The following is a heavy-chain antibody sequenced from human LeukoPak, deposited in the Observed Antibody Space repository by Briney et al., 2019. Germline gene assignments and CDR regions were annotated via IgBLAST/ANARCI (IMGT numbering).Heavy chain of an antibody. V-gene: IGHV3-30-3*02. CDR2: ISYDGSNK. J-gene: IGHJ3*02. Sequence: GRSLRLSCAASGFTFSSYAMHWVRQAPGRGLEWVAVISYDGSNKYYADSVKGRFTISRDNSKNTLYLQMNSLRAEDTAVYYCAKKPYYYGSGSEADAFDIWGQGTMVTVSS. D-gene: IGHD3-10*01. CDR3: AKKPYYYGSGSEADAFDI. CDR1: GFTFSSYA.